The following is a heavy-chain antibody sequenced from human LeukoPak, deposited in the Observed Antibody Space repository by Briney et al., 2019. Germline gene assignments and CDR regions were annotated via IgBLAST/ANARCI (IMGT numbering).Heavy chain of an antibody. D-gene: IGHD3-16*01. CDR3: VRVRRGSGDFDY. CDR1: GPSIITNY. V-gene: IGHV4-59*01. J-gene: IGHJ4*02. Sequence: TPSETLSLTCCISGPSIITNYWTSIRHPPGKRLGWVGYVYYTGSTNYNPSLKSRVTISMDTSKNQFSLQLRSVTAADTAVYYCVRVRRGSGDFDYWGQGTLVTVSS. CDR2: VYYTGST.